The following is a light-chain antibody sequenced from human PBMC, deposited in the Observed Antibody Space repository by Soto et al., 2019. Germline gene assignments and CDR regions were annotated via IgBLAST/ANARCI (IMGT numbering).Light chain of an antibody. CDR1: SSDVGGYNY. V-gene: IGLV2-14*01. CDR2: DVS. J-gene: IGLJ1*01. Sequence: QSVLTQPASVSGSPGQSITLSCTGTSSDVGGYNYVSWYQQHPGKAPKLMIYDVSNRPSGVSNRFSGSKSANTASLTISGLQAEDEADYYCSSSTSSSTRVFGTGTKVTVL. CDR3: SSSTSSSTRV.